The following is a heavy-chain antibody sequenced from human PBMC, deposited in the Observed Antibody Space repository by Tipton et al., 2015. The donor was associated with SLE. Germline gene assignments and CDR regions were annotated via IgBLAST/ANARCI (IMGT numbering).Heavy chain of an antibody. CDR2: ISSSGSTI. CDR3: ARAGYSSSRDFDY. V-gene: IGHV3-48*04. CDR1: GFTFSRYS. J-gene: IGHJ4*02. Sequence: SLRLSCEASGFTFSRYSMNWVRQAPGKGLEWVSYISSSGSTIYYADSVQGRFTISRDNAKNSLYLQMNSLRAEDTAVYYCARAGYSSSRDFDYWGQGTLVPVSS. D-gene: IGHD6-6*01.